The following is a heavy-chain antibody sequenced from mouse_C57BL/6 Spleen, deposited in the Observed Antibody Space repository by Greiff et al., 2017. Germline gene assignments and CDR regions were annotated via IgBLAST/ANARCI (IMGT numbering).Heavy chain of an antibody. CDR3: TRHYYGSSPWFAY. V-gene: IGHV14-4*01. D-gene: IGHD1-1*01. Sequence: VQLQQSGAELVRPGASVKLSCTASGFNIKDDYMHWVKQRPEQGLEWIGWIDPENGDTEYASKFQGKAPITADTSSNTAYLQLSSLTSEDTAVDYCTRHYYGSSPWFAYWGQGTLVTVSA. J-gene: IGHJ3*01. CDR1: GFNIKDDY. CDR2: IDPENGDT.